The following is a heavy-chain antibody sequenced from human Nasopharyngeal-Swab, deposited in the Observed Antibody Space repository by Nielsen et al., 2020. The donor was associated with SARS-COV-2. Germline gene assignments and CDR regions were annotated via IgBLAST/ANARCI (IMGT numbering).Heavy chain of an antibody. CDR3: ERDNSVDIVLLYYGMDV. CDR1: GFTFNSHG. D-gene: IGHD5-12*01. V-gene: IGHV3-30*03. J-gene: IGHJ6*02. Sequence: GESLKISCAASGFTFNSHGMHWVRQAPGKGLEWVAVISFDGSKKYYADSVKGRFTISRDSSKNTLYLQMNSLRAEDTAVYYCERDNSVDIVLLYYGMDVWGQGTTVTVSS. CDR2: ISFDGSKK.